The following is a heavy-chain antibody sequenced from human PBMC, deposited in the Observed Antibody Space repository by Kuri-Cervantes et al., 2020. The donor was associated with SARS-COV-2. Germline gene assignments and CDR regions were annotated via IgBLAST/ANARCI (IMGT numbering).Heavy chain of an antibody. Sequence: GGSLRLSCAASGFKFSRTDMHWVRQAPGKGLEWVAFISYDGNNKKCIASGKGRFTISRDNSQNKLYQQMRSLRPEDTAMYYCAKDGAGAHDFWGQGTLVTVSS. CDR1: GFKFSRTD. J-gene: IGHJ4*02. CDR3: AKDGAGAHDF. D-gene: IGHD4/OR15-4a*01. CDR2: ISYDGNNK. V-gene: IGHV3-30*18.